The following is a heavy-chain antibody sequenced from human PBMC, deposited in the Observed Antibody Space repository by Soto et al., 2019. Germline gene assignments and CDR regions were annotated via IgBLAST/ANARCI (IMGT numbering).Heavy chain of an antibody. Sequence: EVQLLESGGGLVHPGGSLRLSCAASGFTFSSYAMSWVRQAPGKGLEWVSAISGSGGSTYYADSVKGRFTISRDNSKNTLYLQMNSVRAEDTALYYCAKSYGDYYVWDAFDIWGQGTMVTVSS. CDR2: ISGSGGST. V-gene: IGHV3-23*01. CDR3: AKSYGDYYVWDAFDI. D-gene: IGHD4-17*01. CDR1: GFTFSSYA. J-gene: IGHJ3*02.